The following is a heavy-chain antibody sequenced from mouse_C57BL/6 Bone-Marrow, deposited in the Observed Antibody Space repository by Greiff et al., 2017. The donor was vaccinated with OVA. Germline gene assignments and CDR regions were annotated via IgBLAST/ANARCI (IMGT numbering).Heavy chain of an antibody. J-gene: IGHJ2*01. CDR3: ARAGDYYGSPDY. V-gene: IGHV3-6*01. CDR2: ISYDGSN. Sequence: EVKLMESGPGLVKPSQSLSLTCSVTGYSITSGYYWNWIRQFPGNKLEWMGYISYDGSNNYNPSLKNRISITRDTSKNQFFLKLNSVTTEDTATYYCARAGDYYGSPDYWGQGTTLTVSS. CDR1: GYSITSGYY. D-gene: IGHD1-1*01.